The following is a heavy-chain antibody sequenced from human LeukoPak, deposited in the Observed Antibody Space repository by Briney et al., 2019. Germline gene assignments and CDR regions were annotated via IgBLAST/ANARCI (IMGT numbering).Heavy chain of an antibody. CDR3: VRDNVRRWLQIYWCFHR. Sequence: GGSLRLSCAAYGFTFSNYSLHWVRQAPGKGLEWVSSISSSSSYIYYADSVKGRFTISRDNAKNSLYLQMNSLRAENTAVYYCVRDNVRRWLQIYWCFHRGGRGSLVTVSS. J-gene: IGHJ2*01. D-gene: IGHD5-24*01. CDR2: ISSSSSYI. CDR1: GFTFSNYS. V-gene: IGHV3-21*01.